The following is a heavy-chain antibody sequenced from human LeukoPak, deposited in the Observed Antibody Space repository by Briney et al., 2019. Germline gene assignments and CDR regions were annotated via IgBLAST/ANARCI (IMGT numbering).Heavy chain of an antibody. CDR3: ASRPADTTWYGVFDY. D-gene: IGHD3-10*01. CDR2: IIPIFGTA. J-gene: IGHJ4*02. Sequence: SVKVSCKASGGTFISYAISWVRQAPGQGLEWMGGIIPIFGTANYAQKFQGRVTITTDESTSTAYMELSSLRSEDTAIYYCASRPADTTWYGVFDYWSQGTLVTVSS. CDR1: GGTFISYA. V-gene: IGHV1-69*05.